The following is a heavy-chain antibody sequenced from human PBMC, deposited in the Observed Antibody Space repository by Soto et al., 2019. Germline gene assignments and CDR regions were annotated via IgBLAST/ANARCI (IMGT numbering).Heavy chain of an antibody. D-gene: IGHD6-6*01. V-gene: IGHV3-23*01. CDR2: ISSRGGSV. CDR1: GFTFSNYA. J-gene: IGHJ6*02. Sequence: EVQLLESGGGLVQPGGSLRLSCAASGFTFSNYALTWVRQAPGKGLEWVSVISSRGGSVYYADSVKGRGTISRDNTKNTRYRQMNRRRAEDTAVDDCAKSTIAPHYYYYGLDVWGQGTTVTVSS. CDR3: AKSTIAPHYYYYGLDV.